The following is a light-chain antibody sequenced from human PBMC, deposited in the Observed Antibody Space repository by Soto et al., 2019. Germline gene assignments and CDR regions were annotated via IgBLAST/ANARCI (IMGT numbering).Light chain of an antibody. CDR1: RSDVGGYEH. CDR3: SSYTSVNLYV. J-gene: IGLJ1*01. V-gene: IGLV2-14*03. Sequence: QSVLTQPASVSGSPGQSISISCTGTRSDVGGYEHVSWYQQHPGKVPRLIIFDVSSRPSGVSHRFFGSKSGDTASLTISGLQAEDEADYYCSSYTSVNLYVFGTGTKVTVL. CDR2: DVS.